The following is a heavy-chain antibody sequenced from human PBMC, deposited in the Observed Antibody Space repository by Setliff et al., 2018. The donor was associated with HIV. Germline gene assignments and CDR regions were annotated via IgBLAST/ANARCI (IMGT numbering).Heavy chain of an antibody. CDR1: GGSFSGHY. V-gene: IGHV4-34*01. CDR2: INHSGST. CDR3: ARGYVYDFWSGYYALHYYYMDV. Sequence: SETLSLTCAVYGGSFSGHYWSWIRQAPGKGLEWIGEINHSGSTNYNPSLKSRVTISIDTSKNQFFLKLSTMTAADTAVYYCARGYVYDFWSGYYALHYYYMDVWGKGTTVTVS. D-gene: IGHD3-3*01. J-gene: IGHJ6*03.